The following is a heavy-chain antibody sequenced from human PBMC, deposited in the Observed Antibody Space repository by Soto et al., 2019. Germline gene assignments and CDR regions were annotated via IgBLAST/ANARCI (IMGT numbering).Heavy chain of an antibody. Sequence: SETLSLTCAVYGGSFSGYYWSWIRQPPGKGLEWIGEINHSGSTNYNPSLKSRVTISVDTSKNQFSLKLSSVTAADTAVYYCARVNGSWFDYWGQGTLVTVSS. V-gene: IGHV4-34*01. CDR1: GGSFSGYY. J-gene: IGHJ5*01. CDR2: INHSGST. D-gene: IGHD2-8*01. CDR3: ARVNGSWFDY.